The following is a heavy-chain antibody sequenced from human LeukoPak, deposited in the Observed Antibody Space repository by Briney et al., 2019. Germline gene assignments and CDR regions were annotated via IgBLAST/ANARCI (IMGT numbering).Heavy chain of an antibody. V-gene: IGHV3-30*18. CDR1: GFTFSSYG. CDR2: ISYNGSNK. J-gene: IGHJ3*02. D-gene: IGHD3-10*01. Sequence: GGSLRLSCAASGFTFSSYGMHWVRQAPGKGLEWVAVISYNGSNKYYADSVKGRFTISRDNSKNTLYLQMNSLRAEDTAVYYCAKSITMVRGVIRADAFDIWGQGTMVTVSS. CDR3: AKSITMVRGVIRADAFDI.